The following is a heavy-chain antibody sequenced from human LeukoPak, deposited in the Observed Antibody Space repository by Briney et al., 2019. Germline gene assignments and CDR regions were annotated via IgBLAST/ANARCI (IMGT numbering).Heavy chain of an antibody. CDR3: ARGEVGAAPLDY. V-gene: IGHV3-74*01. CDR1: GFTFSSYW. CDR2: INSDGSST. Sequence: GGSLRLSCAASGFTFSSYWMHWVRQAPGKGLVWVSRINSDGSSTSYADYVKGRFTISRDNAKNTLYLQMNSLRAEDAAVYYCARGEVGAAPLDYWGQGTLVTVSS. J-gene: IGHJ4*02. D-gene: IGHD1-26*01.